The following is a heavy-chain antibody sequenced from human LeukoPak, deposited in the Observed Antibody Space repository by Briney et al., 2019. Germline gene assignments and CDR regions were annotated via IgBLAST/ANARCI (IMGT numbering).Heavy chain of an antibody. J-gene: IGHJ4*02. CDR3: ARHTNDYGGYGDY. D-gene: IGHD4-23*01. CDR1: EYGLTTYC. V-gene: IGHV5-51*01. Sequence: ISCTGSEYGLTTYCVDWVGHIPGKDLKWMGIIYPGDSDTRYSPSFQGQVTMSADKSISAAYLQWSSLKASDTAMYYCARHTNDYGGYGDYWGQGTLVTVSS. CDR2: IYPGDSDT.